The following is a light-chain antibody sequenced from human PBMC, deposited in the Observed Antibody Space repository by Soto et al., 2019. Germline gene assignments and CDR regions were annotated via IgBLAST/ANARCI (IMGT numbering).Light chain of an antibody. CDR1: QSVSSSY. CDR2: GAS. Sequence: EIVLTQSPGTLSLSAGERATLSCRASQSVSSSYLAWYQQKPGQAPRLLIYGASSRATGIPDRFSGSGSGTDFTLTISSLEPEDFAVYYCQQYGSSRTFGQGTKLEIK. CDR3: QQYGSSRT. V-gene: IGKV3-20*01. J-gene: IGKJ2*02.